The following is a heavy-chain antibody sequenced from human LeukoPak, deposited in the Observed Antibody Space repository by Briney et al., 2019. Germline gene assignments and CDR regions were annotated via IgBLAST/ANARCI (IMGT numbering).Heavy chain of an antibody. V-gene: IGHV4-30-4*08. Sequence: PSETLSLTCTVSGGSISSGDYYWSWIRQPPGKGLEWIGYIYYSGSTYYNPSLKSRVTISVDTSKNQFSLKLSSVTAADTAVYYCARERGRIAALDYWGQGTLVTVSS. CDR3: ARERGRIAALDY. CDR1: GGSISSGDYY. D-gene: IGHD6-6*01. CDR2: IYYSGST. J-gene: IGHJ4*02.